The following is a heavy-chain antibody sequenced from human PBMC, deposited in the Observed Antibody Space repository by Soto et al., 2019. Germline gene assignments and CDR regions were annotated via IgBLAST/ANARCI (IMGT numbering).Heavy chain of an antibody. CDR1: GGSIGSYY. CDR2: IYYSGST. D-gene: IGHD5-12*01. CDR3: ARQPAPREYIDY. Sequence: SETLSLTCTVSGGSIGSYYWSWIRQPPGKGLEWIGYIYYSGSTNYNPSLKSRVTISVDTSKNQFSLKLSSVTAADTAVYYCARQPAPREYIDYWGQGTLVTVSS. V-gene: IGHV4-59*01. J-gene: IGHJ4*02.